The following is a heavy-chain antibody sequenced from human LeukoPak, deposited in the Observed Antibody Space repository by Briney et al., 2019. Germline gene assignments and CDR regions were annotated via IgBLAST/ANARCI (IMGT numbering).Heavy chain of an antibody. J-gene: IGHJ4*02. V-gene: IGHV4-34*01. Sequence: SETLSLTCAAYGGSSSGYYWSWIRQPPGKGLEWIGEINHSGSTNYNPSLKSRVTISVDTSKNQFSLKLSSVTAADTAVYYCARRILTIFGVVSPFDYWGQGTLVTVSS. CDR3: ARRILTIFGVVSPFDY. CDR2: INHSGST. D-gene: IGHD3-3*01. CDR1: GGSSSGYY.